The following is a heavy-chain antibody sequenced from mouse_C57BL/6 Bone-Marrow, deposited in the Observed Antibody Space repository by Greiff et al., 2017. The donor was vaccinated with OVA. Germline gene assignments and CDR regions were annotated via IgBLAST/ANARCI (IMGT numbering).Heavy chain of an antibody. D-gene: IGHD2-2*01. V-gene: IGHV1-50*01. CDR3: ARWFSWFAY. Sequence: QVQLQQPGAELVKPGASVKLSCKASGYTFTSYWMQWVKQRPGQGLEWIGEIDLSDSYTNYNQKFKGKATLTVDTSSSTAYMQLSSLTSEDSAVYYCARWFSWFAYWGQGTLVTVSA. CDR1: GYTFTSYW. CDR2: IDLSDSYT. J-gene: IGHJ3*01.